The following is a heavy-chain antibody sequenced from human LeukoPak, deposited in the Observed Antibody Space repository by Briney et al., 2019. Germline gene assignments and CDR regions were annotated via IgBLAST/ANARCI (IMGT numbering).Heavy chain of an antibody. V-gene: IGHV3-21*01. CDR2: ISSSSSYI. CDR1: GFTFSSYG. J-gene: IGHJ3*02. D-gene: IGHD3-10*01. CDR3: ANPRGDAAFDI. Sequence: PGGSLRLSCAASGFTFSSYGMNWVRQAPGKGLEWVSSISSSSSYIYYADSVKGRFTISRDNAKNSLYLQMNSLRAEDTAVYYCANPRGDAAFDIWGQGTMVTVSS.